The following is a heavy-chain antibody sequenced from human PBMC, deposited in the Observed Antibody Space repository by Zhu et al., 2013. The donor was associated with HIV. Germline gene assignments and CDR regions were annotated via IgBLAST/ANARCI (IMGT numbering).Heavy chain of an antibody. J-gene: IGHJ5*02. V-gene: IGHV1-69*06. CDR3: ARGYCSGGSCYVGGSWFDP. CDR1: GGTFSSYA. D-gene: IGHD2-15*01. CDR2: IIPIFGTA. Sequence: QVQLVQSGAEVKKPGSSVKVSCKASGGTFSSYAISWVRQAPGQGLEWMGGIIPIFGTANYAQKFQGRVTITADKSTSTAYMELSSLRSEDTAVYYCARGYCSGGSCYVGGSWFDPWGQGTLVTVSS.